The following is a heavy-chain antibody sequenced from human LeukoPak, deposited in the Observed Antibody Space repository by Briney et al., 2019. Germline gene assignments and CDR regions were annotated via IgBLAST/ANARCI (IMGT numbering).Heavy chain of an antibody. Sequence: GESLKISCKGSGYSFTSYWIGWVRQMPGKGLEWMGIINPVDSDTRYSPSLQGQVTISADKSISTAYLQWTSLKASDTAMYYCARQEYSGSYLDPWGQGTLVTVSS. J-gene: IGHJ5*02. CDR1: GYSFTSYW. CDR2: INPVDSDT. CDR3: ARQEYSGSYLDP. D-gene: IGHD1-26*01. V-gene: IGHV5-51*01.